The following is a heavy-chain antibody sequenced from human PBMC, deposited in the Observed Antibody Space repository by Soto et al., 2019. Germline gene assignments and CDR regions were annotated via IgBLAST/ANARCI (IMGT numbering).Heavy chain of an antibody. V-gene: IGHV1-3*01. CDR1: GYTFTNYA. CDR2: INAGNGNT. CDR3: GRGSSLNCFDP. Sequence: QVQLVQSGAEVKKPGASVKVSCKASGYTFTNYAMHWVRQAPGQRLEWMGWINAGNGNTKYSQKFQGRVTITRDTSASTVYMELSSLRSEDTAVYYWGRGSSLNCFDPWGQGTLVTVAS. J-gene: IGHJ5*02. D-gene: IGHD3-10*01.